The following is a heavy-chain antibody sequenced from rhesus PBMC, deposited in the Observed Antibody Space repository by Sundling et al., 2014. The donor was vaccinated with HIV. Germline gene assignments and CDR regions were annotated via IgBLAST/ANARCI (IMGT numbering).Heavy chain of an antibody. CDR1: GYTFTGYH. Sequence: QVQLMQSGAEVKEPGSSVKVSCKTAGYTFTGYHIHWVRQAPGQGLEWMGEINPKTGDTKYSQQLQGRVTVTRDTSTTTAYMEVSSLRSEDTAVYYCAAGYSYRPYFEYWGQGVLVTVSS. CDR2: INPKTGDT. CDR3: AAGYSYRPYFEY. V-gene: IGHV1-138*01. D-gene: IGHD5-12*01. J-gene: IGHJ4*01.